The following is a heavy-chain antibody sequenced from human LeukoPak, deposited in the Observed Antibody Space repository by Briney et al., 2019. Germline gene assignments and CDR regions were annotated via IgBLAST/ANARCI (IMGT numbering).Heavy chain of an antibody. Sequence: GGSLRLSCAASGFTFSSYAMSWVRQAPGKGLEWVSVIYSGGSTYYADSVKGRFTISRDNSKNTLYLQMNSLRAEDTAVYYCARGGIAVAGTHFDYWGQGTLVTVSS. CDR1: GFTFSSYA. J-gene: IGHJ4*02. D-gene: IGHD6-19*01. V-gene: IGHV3-66*01. CDR3: ARGGIAVAGTHFDY. CDR2: IYSGGST.